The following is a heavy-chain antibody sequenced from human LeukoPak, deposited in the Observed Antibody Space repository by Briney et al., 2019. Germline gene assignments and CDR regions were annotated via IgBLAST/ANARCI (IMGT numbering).Heavy chain of an antibody. V-gene: IGHV4-4*02. CDR3: ARQAPGYSSSWYLT. J-gene: IGHJ5*02. D-gene: IGHD6-13*01. CDR2: IYHSGST. Sequence: SGTLSLTCAVSGDSISSTNWWSWVRQPPGKGLEWIGEIYHSGSTNYNPSLKSRVTISVDKSKNQFSLKLSSVTAADTAVYYCARQAPGYSSSWYLTWGQGTLVTVSS. CDR1: GDSISSTNW.